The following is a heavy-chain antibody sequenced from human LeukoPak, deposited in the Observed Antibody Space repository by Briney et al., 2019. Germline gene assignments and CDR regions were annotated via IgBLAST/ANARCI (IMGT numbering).Heavy chain of an antibody. CDR1: GFTFSSYA. J-gene: IGHJ5*02. CDR3: AKDRALRFLEWLPRFKIGWFDP. CDR2: ISGSGGST. V-gene: IGHV3-23*01. Sequence: GGSLRLSCAASGFTFSSYAMSWVRQAPGKGLEWVSAISGSGGSTYYADSVKGRFTITRDNSKNTLYLQMNSLRAEDTAVYYCAKDRALRFLEWLPRFKIGWFDPWGQGTLVTVSS. D-gene: IGHD3-3*01.